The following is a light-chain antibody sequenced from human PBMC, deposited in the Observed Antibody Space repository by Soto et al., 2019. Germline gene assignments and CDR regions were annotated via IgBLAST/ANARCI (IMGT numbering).Light chain of an antibody. Sequence: EIVLTQSPATLSLSPGERATLSCRASQSVSNYLAWYQQKPGQAPRHLIYDASNRATGIPARFSGSGSGTDVTLTISSLEPEDFAVYYCQQRSDTFTFGPGTKVDIK. J-gene: IGKJ3*01. CDR2: DAS. V-gene: IGKV3-11*01. CDR3: QQRSDTFT. CDR1: QSVSNY.